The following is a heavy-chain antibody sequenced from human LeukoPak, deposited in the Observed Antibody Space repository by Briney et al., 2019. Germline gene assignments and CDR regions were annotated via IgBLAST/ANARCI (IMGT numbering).Heavy chain of an antibody. CDR2: IYTSGST. D-gene: IGHD3-22*01. Sequence: PSETLSLTCTVSGGSISSYYWSWIRQPAGKGLEWIGRIYTSGSTNYNPSLKSRVTMSVDTYKNQFSLKLSSVTAADTAVYYCATQGMAYYDSSGLVDYWGQGTLVTVSS. V-gene: IGHV4-4*07. CDR1: GGSISSYY. CDR3: ATQGMAYYDSSGLVDY. J-gene: IGHJ4*02.